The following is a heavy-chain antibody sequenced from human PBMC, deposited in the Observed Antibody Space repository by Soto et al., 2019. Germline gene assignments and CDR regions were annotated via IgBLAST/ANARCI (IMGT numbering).Heavy chain of an antibody. V-gene: IGHV3-49*03. CDR2: IRSKSNGGTA. D-gene: IGHD3-10*01. CDR3: SRSLFGGYGLDV. J-gene: IGHJ6*02. CDR1: GLIFGDYA. Sequence: GGSLRLSCIGSGLIFGDYAMSWFRQSPGKGLEWVGLIRSKSNGGTAEYAASVKGRFTISRDDSKSIACLQMNSLKTADTALYYCSRSLFGGYGLDVWGQGTTVTVSS.